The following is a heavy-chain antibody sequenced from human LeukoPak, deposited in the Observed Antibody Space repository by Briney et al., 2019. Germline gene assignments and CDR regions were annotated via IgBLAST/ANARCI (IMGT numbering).Heavy chain of an antibody. CDR3: ARSMVRGVIFEAFFDY. J-gene: IGHJ4*02. CDR2: IYYSGST. CDR1: GGSISNYY. Sequence: SETLSLTCTVSGGSISNYYWSWIRQPPGKGLEWIGYIYYSGSTNYNPSLKSRVTISVDTSKNQFSLKLSSVTAADTAVYYCARSMVRGVIFEAFFDYWGQGTLVTVSS. V-gene: IGHV4-59*01. D-gene: IGHD3-10*01.